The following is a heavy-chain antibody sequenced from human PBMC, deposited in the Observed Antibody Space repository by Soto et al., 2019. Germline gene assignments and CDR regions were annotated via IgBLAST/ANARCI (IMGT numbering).Heavy chain of an antibody. CDR3: ARTPKYYDSSGYYYYGMDV. J-gene: IGHJ6*02. CDR2: IDWDDDK. Sequence: SGPTLVNPTQTLTLTCTFSGFSLSTSGMCVSWIRQPPGKALEWLALIDWDDDKYYSTFLKTRLTISKDTSKNQVVLTMTNMDPVDTATYYCARTPKYYDSSGYYYYGMDVWGQGTTVTAP. CDR1: GFSLSTSGMC. D-gene: IGHD3-22*01. V-gene: IGHV2-70*01.